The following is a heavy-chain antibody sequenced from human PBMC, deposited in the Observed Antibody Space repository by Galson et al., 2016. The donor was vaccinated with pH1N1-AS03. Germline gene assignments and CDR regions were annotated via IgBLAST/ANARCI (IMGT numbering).Heavy chain of an antibody. V-gene: IGHV2-5*02. CDR2: VYWDDDQ. Sequence: PALVKPTQTLTLTCSVSGVSVTSSGVGVGWFRQPPGKALEWLALVYWDDDQRYSPSLKSRLTITKDISKNQVVLTLTNMDPVDTATYYCAHSVITTVREPSYYFESWGQGTLVTVSS. CDR3: AHSVITTVREPSYYFES. CDR1: GVSVTSSGVG. J-gene: IGHJ4*02. D-gene: IGHD3-10*01.